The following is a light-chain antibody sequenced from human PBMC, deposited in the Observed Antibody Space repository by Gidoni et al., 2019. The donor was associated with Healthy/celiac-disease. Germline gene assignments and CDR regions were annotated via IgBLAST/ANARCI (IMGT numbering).Light chain of an antibody. Sequence: AIRMTQSPSSFSASTGDRVTITCRASQGISSYLAWYQQQPGKAPKLLIYAASTSQSGVPSRFSGSGSGTDFTLTISCLQSEDFTTYYCQQYYSYPLTFGGGTKVEIK. CDR1: QGISSY. J-gene: IGKJ4*01. CDR3: QQYYSYPLT. CDR2: AAS. V-gene: IGKV1-8*01.